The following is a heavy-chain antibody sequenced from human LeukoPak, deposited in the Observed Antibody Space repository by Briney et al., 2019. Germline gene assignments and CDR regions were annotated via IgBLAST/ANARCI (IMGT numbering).Heavy chain of an antibody. CDR3: ATDRGYCSGGRCLSYYHGMDV. Sequence: GGSLRLSCAASGFTVSSNHMTWVRQAPGKGLEWVSVIYSGGSTYYADSVKGRFTISRDNSKNTLYLQMNNLRAEDTAVYYCATDRGYCSGGRCLSYYHGMDVWGQGTTVTVSS. V-gene: IGHV3-66*01. J-gene: IGHJ6*02. CDR1: GFTVSSNH. D-gene: IGHD2-15*01. CDR2: IYSGGST.